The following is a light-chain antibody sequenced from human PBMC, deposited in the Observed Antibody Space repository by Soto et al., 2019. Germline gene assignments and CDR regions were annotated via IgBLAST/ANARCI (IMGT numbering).Light chain of an antibody. CDR1: SSNLGAHYD. CDR2: ANT. CDR3: QSFDNDLNDVV. V-gene: IGLV1-40*01. Sequence: QSVLTQPPSVSGAPGQRVTISCTGSSSNLGAHYDVHWYQHLPGAAPKLLIFANTNRPSGVPDRLSASKSGTSASLAITGLQAEDEAIYYCQSFDNDLNDVVFGGGTKLTVL. J-gene: IGLJ2*01.